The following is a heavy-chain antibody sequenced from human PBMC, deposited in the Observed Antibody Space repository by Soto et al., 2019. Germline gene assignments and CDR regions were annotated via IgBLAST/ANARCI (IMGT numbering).Heavy chain of an antibody. CDR1: GGSISSSSYF. V-gene: IGHV4-39*07. D-gene: IGHD5-12*01. CDR3: ARGQEAIVATH. CDR2: IKKGGNT. J-gene: IGHJ4*02. Sequence: ATLSLTCSVSGGSISSSSYFWSWIRQPPGKGLEWIGEIKKGGNTNYSPSLKSRVTISSDTSKNQFSLKLNSVTAADTAVYYCARGQEAIVATHWDQGTLVTVSS.